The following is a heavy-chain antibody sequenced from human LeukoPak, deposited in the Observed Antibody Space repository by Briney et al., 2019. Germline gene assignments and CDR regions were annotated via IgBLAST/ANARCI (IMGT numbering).Heavy chain of an antibody. J-gene: IGHJ6*02. CDR3: AREKQQLVPYYGMDV. V-gene: IGHV1-2*02. Sequence: GASVKASCKASGYTFTGYYMHWVRQAPGQGLEWMGWINPNSGGTNYAQKFQGRVTMTRDTSISTAYMELSRLRSDDTAVYYCAREKQQLVPYYGMDVWGQGTTVTVSS. CDR1: GYTFTGYY. D-gene: IGHD6-13*01. CDR2: INPNSGGT.